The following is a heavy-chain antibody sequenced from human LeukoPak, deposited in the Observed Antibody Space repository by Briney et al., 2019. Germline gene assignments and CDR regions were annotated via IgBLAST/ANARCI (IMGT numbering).Heavy chain of an antibody. V-gene: IGHV4-34*01. CDR2: INHSGST. J-gene: IGHJ4*02. D-gene: IGHD3-10*01. CDR3: ARRASGLLWFGELSQARQYYFDY. CDR1: GGSFSGYY. Sequence: PSETLSLTCAVYGGSFSGYYWSWIRQPPGKGLEWIGEINHSGSTNYNPSLKSRVTISVDTSKNQFSLKLSSVTAADTAVYYCARRASGLLWFGELSQARQYYFDYWGQGTLVTVSS.